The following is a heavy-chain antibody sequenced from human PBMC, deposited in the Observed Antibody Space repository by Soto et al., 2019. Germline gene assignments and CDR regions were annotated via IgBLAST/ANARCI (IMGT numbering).Heavy chain of an antibody. V-gene: IGHV3-74*01. CDR2: INSDGSTI. J-gene: IGHJ3*02. D-gene: IGHD3-10*01. Sequence: PGGSLRLSCAASGFTFSSYSMNWVRQAPGKGLEWVSHINSDGSTIVYADSVKGRFTISRDNAKNTLYLQMNSLRVEDTAVYFCARDRGLPDSFDIWGQGTMVTVSS. CDR1: GFTFSSYS. CDR3: ARDRGLPDSFDI.